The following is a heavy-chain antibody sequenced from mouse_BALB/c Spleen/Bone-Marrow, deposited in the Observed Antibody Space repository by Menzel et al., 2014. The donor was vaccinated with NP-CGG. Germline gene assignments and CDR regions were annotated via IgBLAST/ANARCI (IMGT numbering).Heavy chain of an antibody. V-gene: IGHV5-17*02. CDR2: ISSGSTAI. Sequence: EVMLVESGGGLVQPGGSRKLSCAASGFTLSSFGMHWVRQAPEKGLEWVAYISSGSTAICYADTVKGRFTISRDNPKNTLFLQMTSLRSEDTAMYYCARGGNWDDFDVWGAGTTVTVSS. J-gene: IGHJ1*01. D-gene: IGHD4-1*01. CDR1: GFTLSSFG. CDR3: ARGGNWDDFDV.